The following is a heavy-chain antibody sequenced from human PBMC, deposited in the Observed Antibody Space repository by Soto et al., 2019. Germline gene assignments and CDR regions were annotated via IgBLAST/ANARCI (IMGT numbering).Heavy chain of an antibody. J-gene: IGHJ4*02. Sequence: EVQLVESGGGLVQPGGSLRLSCAASGFTVSSNYMNWVRQAPGKGLEWVSVIYSGGSTYYADSVKGRFNISRDNSKNTSDLKKSSLGAEATAVYYCESGDQSIGGGWGQRILVTVSS. CDR3: ESGDQSIGGG. D-gene: IGHD3-16*01. CDR1: GFTVSSNY. V-gene: IGHV3-66*01. CDR2: IYSGGST.